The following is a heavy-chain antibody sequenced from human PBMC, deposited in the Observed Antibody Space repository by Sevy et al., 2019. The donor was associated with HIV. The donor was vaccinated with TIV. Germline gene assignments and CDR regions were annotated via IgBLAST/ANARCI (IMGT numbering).Heavy chain of an antibody. CDR3: STHAGIAAAGRVFDY. J-gene: IGHJ4*02. CDR2: TRNKADGYTT. CDR1: GFTFSDHY. D-gene: IGHD6-13*01. V-gene: IGHV3-72*01. Sequence: LKISCAASGFTFSDHYMEWVRQAPGKGLEWVGRTRNKADGYTTEYAASVKGRFTISRDDSENSLYLQMNSLKTEDTAVYYCSTHAGIAAAGRVFDYWGQGALVTVSS.